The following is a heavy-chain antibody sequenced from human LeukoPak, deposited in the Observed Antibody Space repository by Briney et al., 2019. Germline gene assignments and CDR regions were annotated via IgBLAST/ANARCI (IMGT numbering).Heavy chain of an antibody. CDR3: ARIPVIGKYYYYYMDV. V-gene: IGHV3-53*01. D-gene: IGHD4-11*01. J-gene: IGHJ6*03. CDR2: IYSGGST. CDR1: GFTVSSNY. Sequence: GGSLRLSCAASGFTVSSNYMSWVRQAPGKGLEWVSVIYSGGSTYYADSVKGRFTISRDNSKNTLYLQMNSLRAEDTAVYYCARIPVIGKYYYYYMDVWGKGTTVTISS.